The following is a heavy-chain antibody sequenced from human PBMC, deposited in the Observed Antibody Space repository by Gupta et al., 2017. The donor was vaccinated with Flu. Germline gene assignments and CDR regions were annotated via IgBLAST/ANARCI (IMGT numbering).Heavy chain of an antibody. D-gene: IGHD1-26*01. Sequence: EVQLLESGGALVQPGGSLRLSCAASGFHFSNYAMNWVRQAPGKGLEWVSSIGGIGEGTSYADSVKGRFTLSSDNSKNMLYLQMNSLRADDTAMYYCANRAWVRQVGFESWGQGTLVTVSS. CDR3: ANRAWVRQVGFES. CDR2: IGGIGEGT. CDR1: GFHFSNYA. J-gene: IGHJ4*02. V-gene: IGHV3-23*01.